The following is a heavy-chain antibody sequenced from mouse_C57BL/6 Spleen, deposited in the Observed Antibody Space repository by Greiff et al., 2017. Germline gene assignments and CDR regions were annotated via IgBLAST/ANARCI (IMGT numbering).Heavy chain of an antibody. V-gene: IGHV1-64*01. Sequence: QVQLQQPGAELVKPGASVKLSCKASGYTFTSYWMHWVKQRPGQGLEWIGMIHPNSGSTNYNEKFKSKATLTVDKSSSTAYRQLSCRTSEDSAVDYWARESHDPPVFAYWGQGTLVTVSA. CDR2: IHPNSGST. CDR3: ARESHDPPVFAY. CDR1: GYTFTSYW. J-gene: IGHJ3*01. D-gene: IGHD2-3*01.